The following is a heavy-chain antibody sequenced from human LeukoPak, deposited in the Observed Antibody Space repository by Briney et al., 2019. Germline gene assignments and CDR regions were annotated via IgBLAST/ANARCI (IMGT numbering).Heavy chain of an antibody. CDR3: ARESAGISSDI. V-gene: IGHV3-33*01. D-gene: IGHD2-15*01. CDR2: IRSDGSKQ. Sequence: PGGSLRLSCAASGFTFTSYDMHWVRQAPGKGLEWVAVIRSDGSKQYYADSVKGRFTISRDSSDSTVHLHMNSLRVEDTAVYYCARESAGISSDIWGQGTMVTVSS. CDR1: GFTFTSYD. J-gene: IGHJ3*02.